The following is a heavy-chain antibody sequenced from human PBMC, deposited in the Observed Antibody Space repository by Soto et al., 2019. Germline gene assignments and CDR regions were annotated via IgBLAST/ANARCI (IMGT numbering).Heavy chain of an antibody. J-gene: IGHJ6*02. CDR3: AKDITKRASSYYYYGMDV. CDR1: GFTFDDYT. Sequence: LRLSCAASGFTFDDYTMHWVRQAPGKGLEWVSLISWDGGSTYYADSVKGRFTISRDNSKNSLYLQMNSLRTEDTALYYCAKDITKRASSYYYYGMDVWGQGTTVTVSS. D-gene: IGHD1-1*01. V-gene: IGHV3-43*01. CDR2: ISWDGGST.